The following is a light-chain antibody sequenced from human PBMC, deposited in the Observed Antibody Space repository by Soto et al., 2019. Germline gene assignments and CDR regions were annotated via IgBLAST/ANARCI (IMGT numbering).Light chain of an antibody. J-gene: IGLJ1*01. CDR2: DDD. Sequence: SVLTQPPSVSAAPGQRVTISCSGSSSNIGGNSVSWYQQLPGTAPKLLIYDDDKRPSGIPDRFSGSKSGTSATLGITGFQTGDEADYYCGSWDSSLSAYVFGTGPSHRP. V-gene: IGLV1-51*01. CDR3: GSWDSSLSAYV. CDR1: SSNIGGNS.